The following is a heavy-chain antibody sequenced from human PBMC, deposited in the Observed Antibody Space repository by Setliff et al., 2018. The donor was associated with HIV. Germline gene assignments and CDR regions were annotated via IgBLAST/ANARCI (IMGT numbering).Heavy chain of an antibody. Sequence: ASVKVSCKASGYTFTSYGISWVRQAPGQGLEWMGWISAYNGNTNYAQKLQGRVTMTTDTSTSTAYMELRSLRSDDTAVYYCARDGCSTSCYPDTNWFDPWGQGALVTVSS. J-gene: IGHJ5*02. CDR1: GYTFTSYG. CDR2: ISAYNGNT. V-gene: IGHV1-18*01. D-gene: IGHD2-2*01. CDR3: ARDGCSTSCYPDTNWFDP.